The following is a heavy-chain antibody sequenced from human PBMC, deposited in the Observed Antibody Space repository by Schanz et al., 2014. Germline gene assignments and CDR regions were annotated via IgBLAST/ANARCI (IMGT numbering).Heavy chain of an antibody. J-gene: IGHJ4*02. CDR2: IYSSGST. D-gene: IGHD3-10*01. Sequence: QVHLQESGPGLVKPSETLSLTCTVSGGSISNNYWGWIRQPPGKALEWIGNIYSSGSTNYNPSLKSRVTISGDTSKNQFSLRLSSVTAADTAVYFCASFVPRGYYFDYWGQGTLVTVSS. CDR1: GGSISNNY. V-gene: IGHV4-59*01. CDR3: ASFVPRGYYFDY.